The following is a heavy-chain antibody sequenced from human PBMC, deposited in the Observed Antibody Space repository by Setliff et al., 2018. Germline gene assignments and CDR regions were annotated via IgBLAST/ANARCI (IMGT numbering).Heavy chain of an antibody. V-gene: IGHV1-46*01. Sequence: ASVKVSCKASGYSFTSHYMHWVRQAPGQGLEWMGIINPGGLTSSSTQKFGGRVTMTRDTSTSTAYLELRSLTSDDTAVYYCSKLVRYCTTTACQGASGAEFWGQGTLVTVSS. J-gene: IGHJ4*02. CDR3: SKLVRYCTTTACQGASGAEF. D-gene: IGHD2-8*01. CDR1: GYSFTSHY. CDR2: INPGGLTS.